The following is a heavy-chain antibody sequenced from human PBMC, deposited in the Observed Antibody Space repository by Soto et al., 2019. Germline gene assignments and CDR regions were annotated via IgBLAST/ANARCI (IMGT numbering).Heavy chain of an antibody. CDR1: GIMSSGYG. V-gene: IGHV1-69*09. Sequence: QEQVVQSGPAMKEPGSSVKVSCRASGIMSSGYGFSWVRQAPGQGLEWVGMINPILDSTNYAQNLQGRVSLSVDKSRDTAYLEVTSLRLEDTAIYFCATMKRARLDSWGRGTVVTVSS. CDR3: ATMKRARLDS. CDR2: INPILDST. J-gene: IGHJ4*02. D-gene: IGHD6-25*01.